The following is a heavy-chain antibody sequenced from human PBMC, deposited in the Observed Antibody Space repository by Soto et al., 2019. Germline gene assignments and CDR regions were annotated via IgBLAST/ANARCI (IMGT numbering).Heavy chain of an antibody. CDR3: AKAPLFGVVITFFDY. CDR2: ISWNSGSI. D-gene: IGHD3-3*01. CDR1: GFTFDDYA. J-gene: IGHJ4*02. V-gene: IGHV3-9*01. Sequence: EVQLVESGGGLVQPGRSLRLSCAASGFTFDDYAMHWVRQAPGKGLEWVSGISWNSGSIGYADSVKGRFTISRDNAKNSLYLQMNSLRAEDTALYYCAKAPLFGVVITFFDYWGQGTLVTVSS.